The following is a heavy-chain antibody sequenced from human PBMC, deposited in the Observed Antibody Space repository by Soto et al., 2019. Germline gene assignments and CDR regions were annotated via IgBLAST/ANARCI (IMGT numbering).Heavy chain of an antibody. D-gene: IGHD3-22*01. CDR1: GGSFSGYY. J-gene: IGHJ6*02. Sequence: PSETLSLTCTVYGGSFSGYYWSWIRQPPGKGLEWIGEINHSGSTKYNPSLKSRVFVSVDRSKNQFSLKLSSVTAADTAMYYCARGGYYDSSGYYYYYGMDVWGQGTTVTVSS. V-gene: IGHV4-34*01. CDR2: INHSGST. CDR3: ARGGYYDSSGYYYYYGMDV.